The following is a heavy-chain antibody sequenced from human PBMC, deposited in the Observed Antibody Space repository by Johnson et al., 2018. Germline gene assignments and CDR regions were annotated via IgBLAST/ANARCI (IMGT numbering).Heavy chain of an antibody. J-gene: IGHJ6*03. V-gene: IGHV4-34*01. CDR1: GGSFSDYY. D-gene: IGHD3-3*01. Sequence: QVQLQQGGAGLLKPSETLSLSCDVYGGSFSDYYWSRIRQYLGKGLEWIGEVNHSGRTNYNQSLKKRVTISVDTSKNQFSLKLRSPTAADPAVYYCARGVKTLFGVTHRYYYYDYMDVWGKGTTVTVSS. CDR2: VNHSGRT. CDR3: ARGVKTLFGVTHRYYYYDYMDV.